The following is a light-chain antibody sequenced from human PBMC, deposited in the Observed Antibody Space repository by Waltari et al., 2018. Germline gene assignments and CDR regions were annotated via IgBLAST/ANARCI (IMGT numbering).Light chain of an antibody. J-gene: IGKJ2*01. Sequence: SCRASQSVVRIACAWYQQKPVQAPRLLIYVAASRATGIPDRVSGSGSGTDFTLTISRLEPEDFAVYYCQQYGSSLYTFGQGTKLEIK. CDR3: QQYGSSLYT. CDR1: QSVVRIA. V-gene: IGKV3-20*01. CDR2: VAA.